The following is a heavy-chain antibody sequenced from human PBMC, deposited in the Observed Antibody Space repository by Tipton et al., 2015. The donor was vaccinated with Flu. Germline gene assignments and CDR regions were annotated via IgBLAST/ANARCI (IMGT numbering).Heavy chain of an antibody. CDR2: IIPILGIA. Sequence: QLVQSGAEVKKPGSSVKVSCKASGGTFSSYAISWVRQAPGQGLEWMGRIIPILGIANYAQKFQGRVTITADKSTSTAYMELSSLRSEDTAVYYCGRDPSYYYDSSGYYGWGQGTLVTVSS. CDR3: GRDPSYYYDSSGYYG. CDR1: GGTFSSYA. V-gene: IGHV1-69*09. J-gene: IGHJ4*02. D-gene: IGHD3-22*01.